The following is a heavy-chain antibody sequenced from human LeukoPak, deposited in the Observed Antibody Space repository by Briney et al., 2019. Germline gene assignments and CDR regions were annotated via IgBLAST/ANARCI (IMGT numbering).Heavy chain of an antibody. D-gene: IGHD3-10*01. CDR1: GFTFGSYW. V-gene: IGHV3-23*01. CDR2: ISDSGGST. J-gene: IGHJ4*02. Sequence: PGGSLRLSCAASGFTFGSYWMTWVRQAPGKGLEWVSGISDSGGSTDYADSVKGRFTISRDNPKNTLYLQMNSLRAEDTAVYYCAKPQRFGELLSSFAYWGQGTLVTVSS. CDR3: AKPQRFGELLSSFAY.